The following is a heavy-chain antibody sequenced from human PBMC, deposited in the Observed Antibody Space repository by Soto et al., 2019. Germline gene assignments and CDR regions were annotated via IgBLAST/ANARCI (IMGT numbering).Heavy chain of an antibody. V-gene: IGHV3-48*03. D-gene: IGHD3-10*01. CDR1: EYSVSSFE. Sequence: QLVESEGGLIQTGGSMRLSCIGSEYSVSSFEMNWVRQAPGKGLEWVSYMSTSGADIKYADSVKGRFTVSRDNSKNSLFLQMDSLRADDTAIYYCARTRGNWYFDLWGRGTLVTVSS. CDR2: MSTSGADI. CDR3: ARTRGNWYFDL. J-gene: IGHJ2*01.